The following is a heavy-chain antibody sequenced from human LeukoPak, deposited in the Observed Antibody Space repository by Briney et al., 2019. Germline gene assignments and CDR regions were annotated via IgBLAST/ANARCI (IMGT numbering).Heavy chain of an antibody. J-gene: IGHJ4*02. V-gene: IGHV3-21*01. CDR2: ISSSSSYI. CDR3: ARVQSQLLPDY. Sequence: EGSLRLSCAASGFTFSSYKMNWVRQAPGKGLEWVSSISSSSSYIYYADSVKGRFTISRDNAKNLLYLQMNSLRVEDTAVYYCARVQSQLLPDYWGQGTLVTVSP. CDR1: GFTFSSYK. D-gene: IGHD2-2*01.